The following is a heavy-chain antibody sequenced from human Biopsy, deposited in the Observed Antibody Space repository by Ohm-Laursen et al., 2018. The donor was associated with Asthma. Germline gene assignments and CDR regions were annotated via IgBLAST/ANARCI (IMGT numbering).Heavy chain of an antibody. V-gene: IGHV4-59*07. CDR1: PGSINDYY. J-gene: IGHJ4*02. CDR3: VRATSTWSQSGPHYFDH. CDR2: VHSTGST. D-gene: IGHD6-13*01. Sequence: SDTLSLTCTVSPGSINDYYWNWIRQFPGKGLGWIGYVHSTGSTRFNPSLKSRLTISVDTSVDQVSLKLTSVTAADTAVYYCVRATSTWSQSGPHYFDHWGQGTLATVSS.